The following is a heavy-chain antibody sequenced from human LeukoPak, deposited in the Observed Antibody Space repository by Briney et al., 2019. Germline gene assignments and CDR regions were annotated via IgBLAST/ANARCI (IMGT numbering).Heavy chain of an antibody. D-gene: IGHD4-17*01. J-gene: IGHJ3*02. CDR3: ARLDYGDAFDI. V-gene: IGHV3-7*01. CDR2: IKQDGSEK. CDR1: GFTFSSYW. Sequence: GGSLRLSCAASGFTFSSYWMCWVRQAPGKGLEWVANIKQDGSEKYYVDSVKGRFTISRDNAKNSLYLQMNSLRAEDTAVYYCARLDYGDAFDIWGQGTMVTVSS.